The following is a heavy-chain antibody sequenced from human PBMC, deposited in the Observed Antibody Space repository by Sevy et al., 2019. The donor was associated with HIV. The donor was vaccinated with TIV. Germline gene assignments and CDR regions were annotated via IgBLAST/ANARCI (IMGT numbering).Heavy chain of an antibody. CDR3: ARSMSWYASFDY. V-gene: IGHV1-69*13. D-gene: IGHD6-13*01. J-gene: IGHJ4*02. Sequence: ASVKVSCKASGRTFSSYAFSWVRQAPGQGLEWMGGIIPMFATANNVQKFQGRVTITADESTSTAYMELSSLRSEDTAIYYCARSMSWYASFDYWGQGTLVTVSS. CDR2: IIPMFATA. CDR1: GRTFSSYA.